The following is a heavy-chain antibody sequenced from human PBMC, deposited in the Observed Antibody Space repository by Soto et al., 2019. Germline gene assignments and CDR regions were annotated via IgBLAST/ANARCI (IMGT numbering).Heavy chain of an antibody. Sequence: QVQLVESGGDVVQPGRSLRLSCAASGFTFSFYAVHWVRQAQGKGLEWVAVISYNGRNKHYVDSVKGRFTISRDNSQDTLYLQMDSLRPDDTAVYYCARQAKIGDRSQFYFDSWGQGTLVTVSS. CDR2: ISYNGRNK. D-gene: IGHD3-16*01. V-gene: IGHV3-30*04. CDR1: GFTFSFYA. J-gene: IGHJ4*02. CDR3: ARQAKIGDRSQFYFDS.